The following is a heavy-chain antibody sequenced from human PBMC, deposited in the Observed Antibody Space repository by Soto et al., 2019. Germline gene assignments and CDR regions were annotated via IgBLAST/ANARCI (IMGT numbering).Heavy chain of an antibody. CDR2: ISAYNGNT. J-gene: IGHJ4*02. Sequence: VASVKVSCKASGYTFTSYGISWVRQAPGQGLEWMGWISAYNGNTNYAQKLQGRVTMTTDTSTSTAYMELRSLRSDDTAVYYCASITMVRGVIIALDYWGQGTLVTVSS. D-gene: IGHD3-10*01. CDR1: GYTFTSYG. CDR3: ASITMVRGVIIALDY. V-gene: IGHV1-18*04.